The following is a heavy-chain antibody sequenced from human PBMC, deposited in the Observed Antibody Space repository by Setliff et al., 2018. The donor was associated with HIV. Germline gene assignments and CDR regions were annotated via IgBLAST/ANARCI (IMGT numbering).Heavy chain of an antibody. CDR1: GGSISSYY. J-gene: IGHJ5*02. Sequence: SETLSLTCTVSGGSISSYYWSWIRQPPGKGLEWIGYIYTSGSVNYNPSLNSRVTISVDTSKNQFSLKLSSVTAADTAVYYCARRGGSTWTGWFDPWGLGMLVTVS. V-gene: IGHV4-4*09. CDR2: IYTSGSV. CDR3: ARRGGSTWTGWFDP. D-gene: IGHD6-13*01.